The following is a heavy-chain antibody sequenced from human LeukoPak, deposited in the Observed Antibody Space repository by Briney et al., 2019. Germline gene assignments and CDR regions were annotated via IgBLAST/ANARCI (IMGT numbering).Heavy chain of an antibody. CDR1: GYTFTSYG. Sequence: ASVKVSCKASGYTFTSYGISWVRRAPGQGLEWMGWISAYNGNTNYAQKLQGRVTMTTDTSTSTAYMELRSLRSDDTAVYYCASPAPYSSGWYVLDYWGQGTLVTVSS. CDR2: ISAYNGNT. CDR3: ASPAPYSSGWYVLDY. J-gene: IGHJ4*02. D-gene: IGHD6-19*01. V-gene: IGHV1-18*01.